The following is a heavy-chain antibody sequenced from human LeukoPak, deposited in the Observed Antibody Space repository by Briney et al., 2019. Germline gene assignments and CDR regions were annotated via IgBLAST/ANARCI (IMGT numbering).Heavy chain of an antibody. CDR3: ATTTATSGSSLY. D-gene: IGHD6-19*01. Sequence: ASVKVSCKASPDTFTRYGITWVRQAPGQGLEWMGWIRAYNGDTNYAQKFQGRVTMTAERSTNTAYMELRGLTFDDTAVFYCATTTATSGSSLYWGQGTLVTVSS. J-gene: IGHJ4*02. V-gene: IGHV1-18*01. CDR2: IRAYNGDT. CDR1: PDTFTRYG.